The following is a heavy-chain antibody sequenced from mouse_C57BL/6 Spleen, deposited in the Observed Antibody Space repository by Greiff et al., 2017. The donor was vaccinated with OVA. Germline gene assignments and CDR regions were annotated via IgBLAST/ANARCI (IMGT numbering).Heavy chain of an antibody. Sequence: EVQLQQSGGGLVKPGGSLKLSCAASGFTFSDYGMHWVRQAPEKGLEWVAYISSGSSTLYYADTVKGRFTISRDNAKNTLFLQMTSLRSEDTAMYYCSYWYFDVWGTGTTVTVSS. J-gene: IGHJ1*03. CDR2: ISSGSSTL. CDR1: GFTFSDYG. V-gene: IGHV5-17*01. CDR3: SYWYFDV.